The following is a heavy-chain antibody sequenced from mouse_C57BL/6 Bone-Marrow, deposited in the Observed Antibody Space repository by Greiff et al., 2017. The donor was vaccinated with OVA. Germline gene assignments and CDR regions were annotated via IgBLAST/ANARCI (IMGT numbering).Heavy chain of an antibody. V-gene: IGHV1-26*01. CDR2: INPNNGGT. CDR3: AREEFITTVVGAMDY. J-gene: IGHJ4*01. CDR1: GYTFTDYY. Sequence: VQLQQSGPELVKPGASVKISCKASGYTFTDYYMNWVKQSHGKSLEWIGDINPNNGGTSYNQKFKGKATLTVDKSSSTAYMELRSLTSEDSAVYYCAREEFITTVVGAMDYWGQGTSVTVSS. D-gene: IGHD1-1*01.